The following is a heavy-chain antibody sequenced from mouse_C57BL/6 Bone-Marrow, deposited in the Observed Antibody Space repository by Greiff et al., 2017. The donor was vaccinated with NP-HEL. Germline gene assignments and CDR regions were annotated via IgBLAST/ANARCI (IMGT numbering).Heavy chain of an antibody. D-gene: IGHD1-1*01. CDR2: IWGGGST. V-gene: IGHV2-9*01. CDR3: AKHNGSSYGYAMDY. Sequence: QVQLKESGPGLVAPSQSLSITCTVSGFSLTSSGVDWVRQPPGKGLEWLGVIWGGGSTNYTSALMSRLSISTDNSKSKVFLKLNSLQTDDKAMDYCAKHNGSSYGYAMDYWGQGTSVTVSS. CDR1: GFSLTSSG. J-gene: IGHJ4*01.